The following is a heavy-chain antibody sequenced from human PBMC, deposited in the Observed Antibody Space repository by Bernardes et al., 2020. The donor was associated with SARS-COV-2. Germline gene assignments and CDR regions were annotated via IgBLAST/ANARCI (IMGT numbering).Heavy chain of an antibody. Sequence: SVTVSCKASVGTFSSYAISWVLQAPGQGLEWMGRIIPILCIAHYAQKFQGRVTITADKSTSTAYMELRSLRSEDTAVYYCAREYSGSYPGGYYYYGMDVWGQGTKVTVSS. CDR3: AREYSGSYPGGYYYYGMDV. J-gene: IGHJ6*02. CDR2: IIPILCIA. CDR1: VGTFSSYA. V-gene: IGHV1-69*04. D-gene: IGHD1-26*01.